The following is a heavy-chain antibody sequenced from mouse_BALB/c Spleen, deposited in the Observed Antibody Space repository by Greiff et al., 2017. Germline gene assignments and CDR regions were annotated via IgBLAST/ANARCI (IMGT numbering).Heavy chain of an antibody. CDR1: GFSLTDYG. Sequence: VKVVESGPGLVAPSQSLSITCTVSGFSLTDYGVSWIRQPPGKGLEWLGVIWGGGSTYYNSALKSRLSISKDNSKSQVFLKMNSLQTDDTAMYYCAKHYYGSSAWFAYWGQGTLVTVSA. CDR3: AKHYYGSSAWFAY. D-gene: IGHD1-2*01. CDR2: IWGGGST. V-gene: IGHV2-6-5*01. J-gene: IGHJ3*01.